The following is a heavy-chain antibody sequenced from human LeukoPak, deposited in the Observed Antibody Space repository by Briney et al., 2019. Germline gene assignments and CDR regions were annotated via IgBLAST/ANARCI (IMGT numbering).Heavy chain of an antibody. CDR2: ISAYNGNT. CDR3: ARDHSVGATMGRY. CDR1: GYTVTSYG. D-gene: IGHD1-26*01. V-gene: IGHV1-18*01. Sequence: GALVKVSCKASGYTVTSYGISWGGQAPGQALEWGGWISAYNGNTTYAQKLQGRVTMTTDTSTRTAYMELRSLRSDDPAVYYCARDHSVGATMGRYWGQGPLVTVSS. J-gene: IGHJ4*02.